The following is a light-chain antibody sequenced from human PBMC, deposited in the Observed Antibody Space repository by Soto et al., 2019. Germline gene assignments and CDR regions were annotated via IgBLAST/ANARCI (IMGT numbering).Light chain of an antibody. V-gene: IGKV3-20*01. J-gene: IGKJ1*01. CDR2: GAS. Sequence: EIVMTQSPATLSASPVERDTLXSQASQSVSSNLAWYQQKPGQAPRLLIYGASRRTTGIPDRFSGSGSGTDFTLTISRLEPEDFAVYYCHQYGSSSQTFGPGTKVDIK. CDR1: QSVSSN. CDR3: HQYGSSSQT.